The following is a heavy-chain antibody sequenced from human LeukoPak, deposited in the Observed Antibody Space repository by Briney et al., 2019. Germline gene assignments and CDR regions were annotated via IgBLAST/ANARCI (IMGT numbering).Heavy chain of an antibody. V-gene: IGHV3-7*04. CDR3: ARDLRATVTTYNWFDP. D-gene: IGHD4-17*01. Sequence: PGGSLRLSCAASGFTFSSYWMSGVRQAPGKGLEWVANIKQDGSEKYYVDSVKGRFTISRDNAKNSLYLQMNSLRAEDTAVYYCARDLRATVTTYNWFDPWGQGTLVTVSS. CDR2: IKQDGSEK. J-gene: IGHJ5*02. CDR1: GFTFSSYW.